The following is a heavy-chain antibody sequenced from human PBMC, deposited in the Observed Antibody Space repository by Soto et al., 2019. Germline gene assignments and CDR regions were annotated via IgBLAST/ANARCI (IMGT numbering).Heavy chain of an antibody. D-gene: IGHD6-13*01. J-gene: IGHJ5*02. V-gene: IGHV4-34*01. Sequence: SETLSLTCAVYGGSFSGYYWSWIRQPPGKGLEWIGEINHSGSTNYNPSLKSRVTISVDTSKNQFSLKLSSVTAADTAVYYCARGLPAAAGTRMCWFDPWGQGTLVTV. CDR1: GGSFSGYY. CDR2: INHSGST. CDR3: ARGLPAAAGTRMCWFDP.